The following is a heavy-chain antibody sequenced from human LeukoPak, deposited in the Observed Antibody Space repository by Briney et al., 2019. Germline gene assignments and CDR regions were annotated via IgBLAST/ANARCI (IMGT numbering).Heavy chain of an antibody. V-gene: IGHV3-30*02. CDR3: AKDPGAYTEGASDI. D-gene: IGHD7-27*01. Sequence: GGSLRLSCAASGFIFTCCGMHWVRQAPGKGLEWVSFIWLDGSNEHYADSVKGRFTISKDDSKSTVYLHMNSLRTEDTALYYCAKDPGAYTEGASDIWGQGTMVTVSS. J-gene: IGHJ3*02. CDR2: IWLDGSNE. CDR1: GFIFTCCG.